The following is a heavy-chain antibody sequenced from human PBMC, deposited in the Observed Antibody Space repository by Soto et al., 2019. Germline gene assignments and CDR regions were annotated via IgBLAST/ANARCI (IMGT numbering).Heavy chain of an antibody. CDR1: SASIDNN. J-gene: IGHJ4*02. D-gene: IGHD6-19*01. CDR2: IHQSGIS. Sequence: QMQLLESGPGLVKPSETLSLTCAVSSASIDNNWNWVRQPPGKGLEWIGEIHQSGISYKNPSLKSRVTMSVDKSKNQFSLNLSSVTAADTAVYFCARIFGWYAFDQWGQGTLVTVSS. CDR3: ARIFGWYAFDQ. V-gene: IGHV4-4*02.